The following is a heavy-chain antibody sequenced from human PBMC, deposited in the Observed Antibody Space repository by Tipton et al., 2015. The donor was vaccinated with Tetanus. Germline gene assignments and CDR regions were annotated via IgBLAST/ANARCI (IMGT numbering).Heavy chain of an antibody. Sequence: TLSLTCTASGDSLSSYYWNWIRQSPVKGLEWIGYINSGSTHSNPSLKSRVTLSVDTSKNQFSLKLTSVTTADTAVYFCARDELFFSGGEDHAAFDIWGQGTLVTVSS. CDR1: GDSLSSYY. V-gene: IGHV4-59*01. D-gene: IGHD3-10*01. CDR3: ARDELFFSGGEDHAAFDI. J-gene: IGHJ3*02. CDR2: INSGST.